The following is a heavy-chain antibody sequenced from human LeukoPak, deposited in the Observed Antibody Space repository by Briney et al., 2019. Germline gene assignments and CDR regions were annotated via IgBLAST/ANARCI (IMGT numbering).Heavy chain of an antibody. D-gene: IGHD3-10*01. V-gene: IGHV4-4*07. J-gene: IGHJ4*02. CDR1: GGSISSYY. CDR3: ARDGRFGELLYLDY. Sequence: PLETLSLTCTVSGGSISSYYWSWIRQPAGKGLEWIGRIYTSGSTNYNPSLKSRVTMSVDTSKNQFSLKLSSVTAADTAVYYCARDGRFGELLYLDYWGQGTLVTVSS. CDR2: IYTSGST.